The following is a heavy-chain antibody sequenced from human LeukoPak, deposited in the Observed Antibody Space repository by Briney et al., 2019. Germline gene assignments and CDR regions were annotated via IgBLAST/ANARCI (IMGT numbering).Heavy chain of an antibody. J-gene: IGHJ4*02. D-gene: IGHD6-13*01. CDR2: IRYDGSNR. CDR3: AREPTYSSSWHTTCDY. CDR1: GFTFSRYG. V-gene: IGHV3-30*02. Sequence: PGGSLRLSCGTSGFTFSRYGMHWVRQAPGKGLEWVAFIRYDGSNRYYADSVKGRFTISRDNSKNTLYLQMNSLRAEDTAVHYCAREPTYSSSWHTTCDYWGQGTLVTVSS.